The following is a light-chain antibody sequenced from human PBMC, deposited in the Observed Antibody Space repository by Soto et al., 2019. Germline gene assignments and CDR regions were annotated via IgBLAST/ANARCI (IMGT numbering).Light chain of an antibody. V-gene: IGLV2-14*01. Sequence: QSALTQPASVSGSPGQSITVSCTGTSSDVGAYNYVSWYQQHPAKAPKLMIYDVSNRPSGISNRFSGSKSGNTASLTISGLQAEYEADYYCSSFTTSTTLVFGTGTKVTVL. J-gene: IGLJ1*01. CDR3: SSFTTSTTLV. CDR2: DVS. CDR1: SSDVGAYNY.